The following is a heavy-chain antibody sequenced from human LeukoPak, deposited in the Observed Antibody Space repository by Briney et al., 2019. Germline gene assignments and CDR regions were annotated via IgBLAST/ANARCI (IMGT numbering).Heavy chain of an antibody. V-gene: IGHV4-34*01. J-gene: IGHJ6*02. CDR1: GMSLSDYY. D-gene: IGHD4-17*01. CDR3: ARRALDYDDFYARCSDV. CDR2: VSHDGDT. Sequence: PSETLSLTCGVSGMSLSDYYWTWIRQSPGKGLEWIGEVSHDGDTNYNPSLKSQVSISVDTSNDQFSLKLSSVTAADTGVYYCARRALDYDDFYARCSDVWGQGIKVTVS.